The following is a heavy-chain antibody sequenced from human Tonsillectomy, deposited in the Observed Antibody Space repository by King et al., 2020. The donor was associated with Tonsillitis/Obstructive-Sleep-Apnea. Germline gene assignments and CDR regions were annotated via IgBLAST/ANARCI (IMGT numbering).Heavy chain of an antibody. CDR3: ARDRDCSSTSCYNAFDI. CDR1: GFTFSTYA. CDR2: ISYDGSNN. D-gene: IGHD2-2*02. J-gene: IGHJ3*02. Sequence: QVQLVESGGGVVQPGRSLRLSCAASGFTFSTYAMHWVRQAPGKELEWVAVISYDGSNNYYADSVKGRFTISRDNSKNTLYLQMNSLRAEDTAVYYCARDRDCSSTSCYNAFDIWGQGTMVTVSS. V-gene: IGHV3-30*04.